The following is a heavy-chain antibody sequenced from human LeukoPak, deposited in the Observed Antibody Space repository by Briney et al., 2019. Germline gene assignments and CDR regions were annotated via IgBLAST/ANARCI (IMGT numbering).Heavy chain of an antibody. CDR1: GFTFTLYW. D-gene: IGHD6-6*01. J-gene: IGHJ6*02. V-gene: IGHV3-7*03. CDR3: ARDKASRLVVYYHYYGLDV. CDR2: IKEDGNEK. Sequence: GGSLRLSCAASGFTFTLYWMTWVRQAPGKGLEWVANIKEDGNEKYYVDSVKGRFTISRDSAKNSLYLQMNSLRAEDTAVYYRARDKASRLVVYYHYYGLDVWGQGTTVTVSS.